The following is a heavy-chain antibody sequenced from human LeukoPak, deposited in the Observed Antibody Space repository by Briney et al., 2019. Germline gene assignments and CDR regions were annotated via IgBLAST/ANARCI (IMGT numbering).Heavy chain of an antibody. CDR2: INYSGST. Sequence: SQTLSLTCTVSGGSISSGGYYWSWIRQHPGKGLEWIGYINYSGSTYYNPSLKSRVTISVDTSKNQFSLKLSSVTAADTAVYYCARSLPLLLWFGDSRGNAFDIWGQGTMVTVSS. CDR3: ARSLPLLLWFGDSRGNAFDI. J-gene: IGHJ3*02. CDR1: GGSISSGGYY. D-gene: IGHD3-10*01. V-gene: IGHV4-31*03.